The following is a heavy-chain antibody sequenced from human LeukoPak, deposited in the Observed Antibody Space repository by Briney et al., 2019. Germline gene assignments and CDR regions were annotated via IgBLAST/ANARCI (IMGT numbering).Heavy chain of an antibody. J-gene: IGHJ3*02. CDR1: RFTFGDYA. D-gene: IGHD3-22*01. V-gene: IGHV3-49*04. CDR2: IRSKAYGGTT. CDR3: ARDWTYYYDSSGYPDAFDI. Sequence: GGSLRLSCTASRFTFGDYAMSWVRQAPGKGLEWVGFIRSKAYGGTTEYAASVKGRFTISRDDSKSIAYLQMNSLKTEDTAVYYCARDWTYYYDSSGYPDAFDIWGQGTMVTVSS.